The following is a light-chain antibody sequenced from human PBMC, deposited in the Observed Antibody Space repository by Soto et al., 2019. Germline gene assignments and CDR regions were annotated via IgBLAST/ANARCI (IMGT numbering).Light chain of an antibody. CDR3: SSYTSSTTPVV. J-gene: IGLJ2*01. CDR2: EVS. Sequence: QSALTQPPSVSGSPGQSVTISCTGTSSDVGSYNRVSSYQQPPGTAPKLMIYEVSNRPSGVPDRFSGSKSGNTASLSISGLQAEDEADYYCSSYTSSTTPVVFGGGTKLTVL. CDR1: SSDVGSYNR. V-gene: IGLV2-18*02.